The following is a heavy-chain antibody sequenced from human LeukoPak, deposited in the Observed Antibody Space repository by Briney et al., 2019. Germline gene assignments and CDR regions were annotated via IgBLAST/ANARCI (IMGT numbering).Heavy chain of an antibody. J-gene: IGHJ5*02. CDR3: ASYSGSYQGRWFDP. V-gene: IGHV4-39*01. CDR2: IYYSGST. D-gene: IGHD1-26*01. CDR1: GGSISSSSYY. Sequence: PSETLSLTCTVSGGSISSSSYYWGWIRQPPGKGLEWIGSIYYSGSTYYNPSLKSRVTISVDTSKNQFSLKLSSVTAADTAVYYCASYSGSYQGRWFDPWGQGTLVTVSS.